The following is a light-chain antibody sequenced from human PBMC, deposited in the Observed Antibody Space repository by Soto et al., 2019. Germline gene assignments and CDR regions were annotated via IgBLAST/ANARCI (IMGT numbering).Light chain of an antibody. CDR3: QQSYSTLKT. CDR1: QSISSY. V-gene: IGKV1-39*01. J-gene: IGKJ1*01. CDR2: AAS. Sequence: DIQMTQSPSSLSASVGDRVTITCRASQSISSYLNWYQQKPGKAPKLLIYAASSLQSGVPSRSSGSGSGTDSTLTISSLQPEDFATYYCQQSYSTLKTFGQGTKVDIK.